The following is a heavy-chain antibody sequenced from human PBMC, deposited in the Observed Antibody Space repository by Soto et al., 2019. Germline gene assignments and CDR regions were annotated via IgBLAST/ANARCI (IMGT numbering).Heavy chain of an antibody. J-gene: IGHJ4*02. Sequence: ASVKVSCKASGYTFTGHYIHWVRQAPGQGPEWMGEIGPASGDTRYAQKFQGRVTMARDTSITTVYMELNNLSPDDTAVYYCGRGRSGQLVVFYWGQGTPVTVSS. CDR1: GYTFTGHY. CDR2: IGPASGDT. D-gene: IGHD3-10*01. V-gene: IGHV1-2*02. CDR3: GRGRSGQLVVFY.